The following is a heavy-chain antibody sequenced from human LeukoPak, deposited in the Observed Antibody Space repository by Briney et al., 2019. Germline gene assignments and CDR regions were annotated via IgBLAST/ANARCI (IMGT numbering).Heavy chain of an antibody. V-gene: IGHV3-21*01. CDR2: ISSSSSYI. CDR1: GFTFSSYS. D-gene: IGHD5-24*01. J-gene: IGHJ6*03. CDR3: AREGGEMATIYYYYYYMDV. Sequence: GGSLRLSCAASGFTFSSYSMNWVRQAPGKGLEWVSSISSSSSYIYYADSVKGRFTISRDNAKNSLYLQMNSLRAEDTAVHYCAREGGEMATIYYYYYYMDVWGKGTTVTVSS.